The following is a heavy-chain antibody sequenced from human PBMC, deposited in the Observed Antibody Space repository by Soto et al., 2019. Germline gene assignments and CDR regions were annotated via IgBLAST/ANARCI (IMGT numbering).Heavy chain of an antibody. CDR2: INPSGGST. CDR3: ASGTRGLLNTIFGVGLIDDAFDI. J-gene: IGHJ3*02. V-gene: IGHV1-46*03. Sequence: ASVKVSCKASGYTFTSYYMHWVRQAPGQGLEWMGIINPSGGSTSYAQKFQGRVTMTRDTSTSTVYMELSSLRSEDTAVYYCASGTRGLLNTIFGVGLIDDAFDIWGQGTMVTVSS. CDR1: GYTFTSYY. D-gene: IGHD3-3*01.